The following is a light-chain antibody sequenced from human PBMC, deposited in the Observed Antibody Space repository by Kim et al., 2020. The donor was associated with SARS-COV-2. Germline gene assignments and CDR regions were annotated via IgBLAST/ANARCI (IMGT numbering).Light chain of an antibody. V-gene: IGKV1-17*01. Sequence: ASVGDRVTLTSRASQDIRNDLSWYHQNPRRAPKRLIYGASSLQSAVPSRFSGSESGTELTLTISTLQPENFKTYFSLQHNTYPITFGQGTRLEIK. CDR3: LQHNTYPIT. CDR1: QDIRND. CDR2: GAS. J-gene: IGKJ5*01.